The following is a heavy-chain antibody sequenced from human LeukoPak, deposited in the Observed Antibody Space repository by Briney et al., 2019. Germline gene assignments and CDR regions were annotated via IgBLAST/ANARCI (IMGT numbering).Heavy chain of an antibody. Sequence: ASVKVSCKASGYTFTSYYMHWVRQAPGQGLEWMGIINPSGGSTSYAQKFQGRVTMTRDTSTGTVYMELSSLRSEDTAVYYCARDPRRIAVAGYAFDYWGQGTLVTVSS. D-gene: IGHD6-19*01. V-gene: IGHV1-46*01. J-gene: IGHJ4*02. CDR2: INPSGGST. CDR3: ARDPRRIAVAGYAFDY. CDR1: GYTFTSYY.